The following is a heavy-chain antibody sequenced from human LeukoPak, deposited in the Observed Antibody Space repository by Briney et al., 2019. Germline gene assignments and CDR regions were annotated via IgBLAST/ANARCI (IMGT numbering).Heavy chain of an antibody. CDR2: ISGSGGST. CDR1: GFTFSNYA. Sequence: GGSLRLSCAASGFTFSNYAMSWVRQAPGKGLEWVSAISGSGGSTYYADSVKGRFTISRDNSKNTLYLQMNSLRAEDTAVYYCAKVRIQLWLFGAFDIWGQGTMVTVSS. CDR3: AKVRIQLWLFGAFDI. V-gene: IGHV3-23*01. D-gene: IGHD5-18*01. J-gene: IGHJ3*02.